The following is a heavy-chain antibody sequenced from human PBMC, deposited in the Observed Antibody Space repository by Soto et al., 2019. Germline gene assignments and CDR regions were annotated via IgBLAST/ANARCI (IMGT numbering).Heavy chain of an antibody. CDR1: GFTFTSYG. CDR3: ARQLGVPYSGYAMDV. CDR2: TWSNGKNE. V-gene: IGHV3-33*01. Sequence: QVHLVEPGGGVVQPGRSLRLSCEASGFTFTSYGMLWVRQAPGKGLEWVALTWSNGKNEYYAESVKGRFTISRGNSKNTVYLEMNILRADDTGGYYCARQLGVPYSGYAMDVCGQGTTVTVSS. D-gene: IGHD2-21*01. J-gene: IGHJ6*02.